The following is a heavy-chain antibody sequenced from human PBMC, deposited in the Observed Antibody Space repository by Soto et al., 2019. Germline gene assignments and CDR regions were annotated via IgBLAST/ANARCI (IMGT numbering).Heavy chain of an antibody. CDR1: GFSLTSSGVG. Sequence: QITLKESGPTLLEPTQTLTLTCSFSGFSLTSSGVGVGWLRQAPGKALECLGIIYWDGDRRYNPSLRQRLTITKDTSNNQGVLPLTYRDPVDTATYYRAHRVPYNSYGDVGWFDPWGQGTLVTVS. CDR2: IYWDGDR. D-gene: IGHD1-20*01. CDR3: AHRVPYNSYGDVGWFDP. V-gene: IGHV2-5*02. J-gene: IGHJ5*02.